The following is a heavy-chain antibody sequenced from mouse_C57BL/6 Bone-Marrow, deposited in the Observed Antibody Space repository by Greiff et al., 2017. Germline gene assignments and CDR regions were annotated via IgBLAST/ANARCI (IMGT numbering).Heavy chain of an antibody. CDR3: ERWDPHCPYWYFDV. CDR1: GIDFSRYW. V-gene: IGHV4-1*01. CDR2: INPVSSTI. D-gene: IGHD4-1*01. Sequence: EVKLMESGGGLVQPGGSLKLSCAASGIDFSRYWMSWVRRTPGKGLEWIGEINPVSSTINYAQSLKDKFIISRDTAKNTLYLQMRKVRSDDTSLYYCERWDPHCPYWYFDVWGTGTTVTVSS. J-gene: IGHJ1*03.